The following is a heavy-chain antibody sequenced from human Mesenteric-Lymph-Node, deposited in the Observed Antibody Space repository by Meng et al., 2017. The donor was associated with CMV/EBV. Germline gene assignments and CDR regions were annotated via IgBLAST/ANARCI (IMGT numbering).Heavy chain of an antibody. CDR2: ISSTSTYI. CDR1: GFTFSSYS. V-gene: IGHV3-21*06. Sequence: GFTFSSYSMTWVRQAPGKGLEWVSSISSTSTYIYYADSVKGRFSISRDNAENSLYLQMSSLTAEDTAVYYCATALQSCSSTSCYDTWGQGTLVTVSS. D-gene: IGHD2-2*01. CDR3: ATALQSCSSTSCYDT. J-gene: IGHJ4*02.